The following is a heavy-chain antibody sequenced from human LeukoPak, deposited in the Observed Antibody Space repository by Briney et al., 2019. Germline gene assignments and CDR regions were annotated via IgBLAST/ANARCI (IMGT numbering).Heavy chain of an antibody. CDR2: ISSSSSTI. CDR1: GFTFSSYS. J-gene: IGHJ4*02. D-gene: IGHD4-23*01. V-gene: IGHV3-48*01. CDR3: ARDRNGGKKKWSDY. Sequence: PGGSLRLSCAASGFTFSSYSMNWVRQAPGKGLEWVSYISSSSSTIYYADSVKGRFTISRDNAKNSLYLQMNSLRAEDTAVYYCARDRNGGKKKWSDYWGQGTLVTVSS.